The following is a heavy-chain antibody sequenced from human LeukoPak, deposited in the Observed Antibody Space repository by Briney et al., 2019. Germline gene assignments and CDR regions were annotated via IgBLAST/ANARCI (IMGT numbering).Heavy chain of an antibody. V-gene: IGHV3-64*04. J-gene: IGHJ4*02. D-gene: IGHD3-22*01. CDR3: ARDYYYDSSGYWDYYFDY. Sequence: GGSLRLSCSASGFTFSSYAMFWVRQAPGKGLESVSGISSNGGSTYYADSVKGRFTISRDNSKNTLYLEMNSLRAEDTAVYYCARDYYYDSSGYWDYYFDYWGQGTLVSVSS. CDR2: ISSNGGST. CDR1: GFTFSSYA.